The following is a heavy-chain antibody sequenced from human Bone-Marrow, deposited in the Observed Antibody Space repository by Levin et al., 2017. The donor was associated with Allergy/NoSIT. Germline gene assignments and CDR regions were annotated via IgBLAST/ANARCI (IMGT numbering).Heavy chain of an antibody. CDR2: IYHRGNT. J-gene: IGHJ3*02. Sequence: SQTLSLTCAVSGGSINMNNWWSWVRQTPGKGLEWIGEIYHRGNTNYNPTLKSRVTISMYGSKNQFFLKLTSVTAADTAVYYCVREPNSTVTAFDIWGQGTVVTVSS. CDR1: GGSINMNNW. D-gene: IGHD4-17*01. V-gene: IGHV4-4*02. CDR3: VREPNSTVTAFDI.